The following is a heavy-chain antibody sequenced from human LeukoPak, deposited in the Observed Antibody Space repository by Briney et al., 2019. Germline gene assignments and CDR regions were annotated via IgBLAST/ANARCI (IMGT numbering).Heavy chain of an antibody. Sequence: PSETLSLTCAVSGGSISSGGYSWSWIRQPPGQGLEWIGYIYHSGSTYYNPSLKSRVTISVDRSKNQFSLKLSSVTAADTAVYYCARMTTVTGAGVRVVYYFDYWGQGTLVTVSS. D-gene: IGHD4-11*01. CDR3: ARMTTVTGAGVRVVYYFDY. CDR2: IYHSGST. CDR1: GGSISSGGYS. J-gene: IGHJ4*02. V-gene: IGHV4-30-2*01.